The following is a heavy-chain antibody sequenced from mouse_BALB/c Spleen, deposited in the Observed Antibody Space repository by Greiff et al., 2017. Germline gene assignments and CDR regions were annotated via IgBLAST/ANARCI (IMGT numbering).Heavy chain of an antibody. Sequence: EVQLVESGPELVKPGASVKMSCKASGYTFTSYVMHWVKQKPGQGLEWIGYINPYNDGTKYNEKFKGKATLTSDKSSSTAYMELSSLTSEDSAVYYCAREGREWYFDVWGAGTTVTVSS. CDR1: GYTFTSYV. J-gene: IGHJ1*01. D-gene: IGHD3-3*01. CDR3: AREGREWYFDV. V-gene: IGHV1-14*01. CDR2: INPYNDGT.